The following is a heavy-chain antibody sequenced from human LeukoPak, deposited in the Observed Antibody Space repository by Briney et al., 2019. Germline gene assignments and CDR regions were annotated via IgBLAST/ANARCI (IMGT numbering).Heavy chain of an antibody. Sequence: NPGGSLRLSCAASGFTFSSYSMNWVRQAPGKGLEWVSSISSSSSYIYYADSVKGRFTISRDNAKNSLYLQMNSLRAEDTAVYYCGRDSWEKLEQIDYWGQGTLVTVSS. CDR3: GRDSWEKLEQIDY. J-gene: IGHJ4*02. V-gene: IGHV3-21*01. D-gene: IGHD1/OR15-1a*01. CDR2: ISSSSSYI. CDR1: GFTFSSYS.